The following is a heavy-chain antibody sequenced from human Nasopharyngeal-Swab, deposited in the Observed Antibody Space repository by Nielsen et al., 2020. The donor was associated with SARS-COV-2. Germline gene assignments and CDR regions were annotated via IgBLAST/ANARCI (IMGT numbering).Heavy chain of an antibody. CDR2: ISYDGSNK. Sequence: GESLKISCAASGFTFSSYAMHWVRQAPGKGLEWVAVISYDGSNKYYADSVKGRFTISRDNAKNSLYLQMNSLRAEDTAVYYCARGHRGRYFDWLFFDYWGQGTLVTVSS. CDR3: ARGHRGRYFDWLFFDY. D-gene: IGHD3-9*01. J-gene: IGHJ4*02. CDR1: GFTFSSYA. V-gene: IGHV3-30-3*01.